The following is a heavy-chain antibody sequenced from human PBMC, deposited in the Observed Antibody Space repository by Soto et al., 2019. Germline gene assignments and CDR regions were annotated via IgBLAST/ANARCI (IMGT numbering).Heavy chain of an antibody. D-gene: IGHD6-19*01. J-gene: IGHJ4*02. V-gene: IGHV3-23*01. CDR2: ISGSGGST. CDR3: AKDRGQWLVGEFGY. Sequence: EVQLLESGGGLVQPGWSLRLSCAASVFTFSSYAITWVRQAPGKGLEWVSGISGSGGSTYYADSVKGRFTISRDNSKNTLYLQMNSLRAEDTAVYYCAKDRGQWLVGEFGYWGQGTLVTVSS. CDR1: VFTFSSYA.